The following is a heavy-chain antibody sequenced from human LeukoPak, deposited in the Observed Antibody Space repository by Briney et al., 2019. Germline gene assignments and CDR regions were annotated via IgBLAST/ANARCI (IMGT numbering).Heavy chain of an antibody. CDR2: IWFDGSNK. D-gene: IGHD5-18*01. CDR3: AREEGSYSRYHFDY. Sequence: GGSLRLSCAASGFTFSRNGMHWVRQAPGKGLEWVAVIWFDGSNKYYADSVKGRFTISRDNSKNTLYLQMNSLRAEDTAVYYCAREEGSYSRYHFDYWGQGTLVTVSS. V-gene: IGHV3-33*01. J-gene: IGHJ4*02. CDR1: GFTFSRNG.